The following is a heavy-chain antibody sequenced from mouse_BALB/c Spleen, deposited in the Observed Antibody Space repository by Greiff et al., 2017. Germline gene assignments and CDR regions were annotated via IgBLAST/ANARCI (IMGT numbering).Heavy chain of an antibody. CDR3: ARGYIRFAY. CDR1: GYSITSDYA. J-gene: IGHJ3*01. CDR2: ISYSGST. Sequence: EVQLQESGPGLVKPSQSLSLTCTVTGYSITSDYAWNWIRQFLGNKLEWMGYISYSGSTSYNPSLKSRISITRDTSKNQFFLQLNSVTTEDTATYYCARGYIRFAYWGQGTLVTVSA. D-gene: IGHD1-3*01. V-gene: IGHV3-2*02.